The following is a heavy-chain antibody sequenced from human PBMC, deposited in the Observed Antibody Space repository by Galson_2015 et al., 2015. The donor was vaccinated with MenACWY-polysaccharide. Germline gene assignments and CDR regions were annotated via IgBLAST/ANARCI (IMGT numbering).Heavy chain of an antibody. V-gene: IGHV3-30*18. CDR3: AKDSYYDFWSGYSPQVYGLDV. CDR2: ISYDGSNK. J-gene: IGHJ6*02. Sequence: SLRLSCAASGFTFSSYGMHWVRQAPGKGLEWVAVISYDGSNKYYADSVKGRSTISRDNSKNTLYLQMNSLRAEDTAVYYCAKDSYYDFWSGYSPQVYGLDVWGQGTRVTVSS. CDR1: GFTFSSYG. D-gene: IGHD3-3*01.